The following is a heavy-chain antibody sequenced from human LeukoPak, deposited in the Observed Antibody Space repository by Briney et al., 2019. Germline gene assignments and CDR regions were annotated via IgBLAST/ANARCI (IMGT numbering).Heavy chain of an antibody. CDR1: GGSFSGYY. CDR2: INHSGST. J-gene: IGHJ4*02. CDR3: ARGGVSQQLSSLSFDY. V-gene: IGHV4-34*01. Sequence: PSETLSLTCAVYGGSFSGYYWSWIRQPPGKGLEWIGEINHSGSTNYNPSLKSRVTISVDTSKNQFSLKLSSVTAADTAVYYCARGGVSQQLSSLSFDYWGQGTLVTVSS. D-gene: IGHD6-13*01.